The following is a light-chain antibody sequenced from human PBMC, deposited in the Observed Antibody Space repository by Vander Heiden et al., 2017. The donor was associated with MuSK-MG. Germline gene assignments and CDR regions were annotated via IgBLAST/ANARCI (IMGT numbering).Light chain of an antibody. J-gene: IGKJ4*01. V-gene: IGKV2-28*01. Sequence: DIVMTQSPLSLPVTPGEPASISCRSSQSLLRNGYNYLDWYLQKPGQSPQLLIYLGSNRASGVPDRFSGSGLGTDFTLKISRVETEDVGVYYCRQALQTPLTFGGGTKVEIK. CDR2: LGS. CDR1: QSLLRNGYNY. CDR3: RQALQTPLT.